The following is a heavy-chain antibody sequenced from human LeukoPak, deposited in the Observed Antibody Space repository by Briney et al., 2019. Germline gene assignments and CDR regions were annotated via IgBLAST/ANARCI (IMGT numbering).Heavy chain of an antibody. CDR2: INAGNGNT. V-gene: IGHV1-3*01. Sequence: ASVTVSCKASGYTFTSYAMHWVRQAPGQRLEWMGWINAGNGNTKYSQKFQGRVTITRDTSASTAYMELSSLRSEDTAVYYCARDIVVVPAAIENSMDVWGKGTTVTVSS. D-gene: IGHD2-2*01. CDR3: ARDIVVVPAAIENSMDV. CDR1: GYTFTSYA. J-gene: IGHJ6*04.